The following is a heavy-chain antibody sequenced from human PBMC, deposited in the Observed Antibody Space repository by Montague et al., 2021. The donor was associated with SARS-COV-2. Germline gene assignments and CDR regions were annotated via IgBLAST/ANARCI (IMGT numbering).Heavy chain of an antibody. CDR2: FDPEDGET. CDR3: ATYPAVCSCCWYHFDY. CDR1: GYTLTELS. Sequence: SVTVSCKVSGYTLTELSMHWVRQAPGKGLEWMGGFDPEDGETFYAQKFQGRVTMTEDTSTDTAYMELSSLRSEDTALYHCATYPAVCSCCWYHFDYWGQGTLVTVSS. V-gene: IGHV1-24*01. J-gene: IGHJ4*02. D-gene: IGHD6-13*01.